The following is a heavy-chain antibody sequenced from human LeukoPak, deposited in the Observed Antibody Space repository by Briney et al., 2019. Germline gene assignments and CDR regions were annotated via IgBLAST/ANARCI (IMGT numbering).Heavy chain of an antibody. CDR2: ALYTGST. CDR3: ARDNGYSYGIDY. Sequence: NPSETLSLICSVSGGSISSYLWSWIRQAPGKGLEWVGYALYTGSTEYNPALKSRVTISLDTSNNQFSLRLSSVTAADTAVYYCARDNGYSYGIDYWGQGRLVTVSS. CDR1: GGSISSYL. V-gene: IGHV4-59*01. D-gene: IGHD5-18*01. J-gene: IGHJ4*02.